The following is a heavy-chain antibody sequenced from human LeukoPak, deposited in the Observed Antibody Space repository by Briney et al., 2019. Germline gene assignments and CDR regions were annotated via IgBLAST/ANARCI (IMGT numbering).Heavy chain of an antibody. V-gene: IGHV4-61*01. CDR1: GGSVSSGSYY. J-gene: IGHJ4*02. D-gene: IGHD3-10*01. CDR2: VYYSGNT. Sequence: SETLSLTCTVSGGSVSSGSYYWSWIRQPPGKGLEWIGYVYYSGNTNYNPSLKSRVTISVDTSKNQFSLKLSSVTAADTAVYYCAREGLATMIRGVIPYWGQGTLVTISS. CDR3: AREGLATMIRGVIPY.